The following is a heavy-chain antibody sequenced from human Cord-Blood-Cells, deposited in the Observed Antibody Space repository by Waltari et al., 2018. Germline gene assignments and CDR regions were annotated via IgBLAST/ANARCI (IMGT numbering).Heavy chain of an antibody. V-gene: IGHV4-39*01. D-gene: IGHD2-2*01. J-gene: IGHJ4*02. CDR1: GGSISSRSSY. CDR2: IYYSGST. Sequence: QLQLQESGPGLVKPSETQSLTCTVSGGSISSRSSYWGWIRQPPGKGLEWIGSIYYSGSTYYNPSLNSPVTNSVDTSKNQFSLKLSSVTAADTAVYYWASWKRGYCSSTSCYYFDYWGQGTLVTISS. CDR3: ASWKRGYCSSTSCYYFDY.